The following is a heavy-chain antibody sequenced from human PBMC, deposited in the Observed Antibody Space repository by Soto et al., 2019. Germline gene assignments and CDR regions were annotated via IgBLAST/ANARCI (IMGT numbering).Heavy chain of an antibody. J-gene: IGHJ4*02. V-gene: IGHV2-5*02. Sequence: QITLKESGPTLVKPTQTLTLTCTFSGFSLSTRGVGVGWIRQPPGKALEWLALLYWDDDKGYSPSLKSRLTIPKDTSKNQVVLTVTTMDPVDTATYYCAHRPRGYSYYFDYWGQGTLVTVSS. CDR1: GFSLSTRGVG. D-gene: IGHD5-18*01. CDR3: AHRPRGYSYYFDY. CDR2: LYWDDDK.